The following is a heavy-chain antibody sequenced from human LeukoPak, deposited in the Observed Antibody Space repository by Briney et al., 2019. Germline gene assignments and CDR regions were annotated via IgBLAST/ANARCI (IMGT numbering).Heavy chain of an antibody. CDR1: GFTFSNYG. J-gene: IGHJ4*02. Sequence: GGSLRLSCAASGFTFSNYGMNWVRQAPGRGPEWVSTISGNGRDTHYADSAKGRFTISRDNSKNSLYLQINSLRADDTAVYYCAKVQYSDYDMNFDSWGQGTLVTVSS. D-gene: IGHD5-12*01. V-gene: IGHV3-23*01. CDR2: ISGNGRDT. CDR3: AKVQYSDYDMNFDS.